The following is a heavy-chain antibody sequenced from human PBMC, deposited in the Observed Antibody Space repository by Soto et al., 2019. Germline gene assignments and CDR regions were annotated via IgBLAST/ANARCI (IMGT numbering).Heavy chain of an antibody. Sequence: GGSLRLSCAASGFTFSSYSMNWVRQAPGKGLEWVSSISSSSSYIYYADSVKGRFTISRDNAKNSLYLQMNSLRAEDTAVYYCARAGRSIAAAALWSGYFDLWGRGTLVTVSS. J-gene: IGHJ2*01. CDR3: ARAGRSIAAAALWSGYFDL. V-gene: IGHV3-21*01. CDR1: GFTFSSYS. D-gene: IGHD6-13*01. CDR2: ISSSSSYI.